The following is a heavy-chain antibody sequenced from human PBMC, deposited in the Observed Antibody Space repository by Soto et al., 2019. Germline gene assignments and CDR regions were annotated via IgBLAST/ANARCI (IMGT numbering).Heavy chain of an antibody. Sequence: PGGSLRLSCAASGFIFSNYVMNWVRQAPGKGLEWVSGVSASGGSTYYADSVKGRFTISRDNSKNTLYLQMNSLRAADTARYYCAKDKKIYFGGHTITYFDDWGQGTLVTVSS. D-gene: IGHD3-16*01. V-gene: IGHV3-23*01. CDR3: AKDKKIYFGGHTITYFDD. CDR1: GFIFSNYV. CDR2: VSASGGST. J-gene: IGHJ4*02.